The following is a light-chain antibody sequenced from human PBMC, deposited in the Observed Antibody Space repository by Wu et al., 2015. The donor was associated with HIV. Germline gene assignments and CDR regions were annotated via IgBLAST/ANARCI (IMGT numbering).Light chain of an antibody. CDR1: QSVSSSY. V-gene: IGKV3-20*01. J-gene: IGKJ2*01. CDR2: GAS. CDR3: QQYGSSPLYT. Sequence: EIVLTQSPGTLSLSPGERATLSCRASQSVSSSYLAWYQQKPGQAPRLLIYGASSRATGIPDRFSGSGSGTDFTLTISRLEPEDFAVYYCQQYGSSPLYTFGQGYQAGDQT.